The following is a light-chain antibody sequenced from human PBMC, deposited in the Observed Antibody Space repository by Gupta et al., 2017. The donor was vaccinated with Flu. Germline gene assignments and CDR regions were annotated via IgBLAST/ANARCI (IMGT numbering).Light chain of an antibody. J-gene: IGKJ4*01. V-gene: IGKV1-39*01. CDR1: QRINNY. CDR2: AAS. Sequence: DIQMTQSPSSLSASVGDRVTITCRASQRINNYVNWYQQKPGKAPVLISAASRLESGVPSRFSGSGSGTYFTLTINRLQPEDFATYYCQQADSIRAITFGGGTKVEIK. CDR3: QQADSIRAIT.